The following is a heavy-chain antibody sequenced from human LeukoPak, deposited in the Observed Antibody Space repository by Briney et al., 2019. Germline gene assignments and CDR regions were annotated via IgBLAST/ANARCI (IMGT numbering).Heavy chain of an antibody. V-gene: IGHV3-9*01. D-gene: IGHD4-23*01. CDR1: GFTFDDYA. CDR2: ISWNSGSI. CDR3: AKGRTYGGNSDYFDY. J-gene: IGHJ4*02. Sequence: GGSLRLSCAASGFTFDDYAMHWVRQAPGKGLEWVSGISWNSGSIGYADSVKGRFTISRDNAKNSLYLQMNSLRAEDTALYYCAKGRTYGGNSDYFDYWGQGTLVTLSS.